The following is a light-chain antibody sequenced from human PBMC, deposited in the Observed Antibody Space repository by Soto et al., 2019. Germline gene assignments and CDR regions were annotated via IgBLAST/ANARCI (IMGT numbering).Light chain of an antibody. CDR2: DAS. CDR3: QEYNNWLLYT. V-gene: IGKV3-15*01. J-gene: IGKJ2*01. Sequence: EIVMTQSPATLSVSPGERATLSCRARQSVSSNLAWYQQKPGQPPRLLIYDASTRATGIPARFSGSGSGTEFTLTISSLQSEDFAVYYCQEYNNWLLYTFGQGTKLEIK. CDR1: QSVSSN.